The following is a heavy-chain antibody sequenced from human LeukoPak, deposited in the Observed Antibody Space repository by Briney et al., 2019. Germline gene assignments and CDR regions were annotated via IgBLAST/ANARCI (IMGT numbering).Heavy chain of an antibody. Sequence: QPGGSLRLSCAASGFTFSNYAMHWVRQAPGKGLEWVTVISYDGSNEYYADSVKGRLTISRDNSKDTLYLQMNSLRAEDTAVYYCAREARGDAFDIWGQGTMVTVSS. CDR3: AREARGDAFDI. V-gene: IGHV3-30-3*01. J-gene: IGHJ3*02. CDR2: ISYDGSNE. CDR1: GFTFSNYA.